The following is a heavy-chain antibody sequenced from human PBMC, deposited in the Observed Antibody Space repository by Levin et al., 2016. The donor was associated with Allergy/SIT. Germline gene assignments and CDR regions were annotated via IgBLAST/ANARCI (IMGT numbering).Heavy chain of an antibody. CDR1: GYNFSNYW. V-gene: IGHV5-51*01. D-gene: IGHD4-17*01. CDR2: IYPGDSDT. J-gene: IGHJ3*02. CDR3: ARLRLGATVTADALDI. Sequence: GGSLRLSCQASGYNFSNYWLAWLRQMPGKGLEYMGIIYPGDSDTRFSPSFRGQVTFSADKSISTAYLQWSSLKASDTAMYYCARLRLGATVTADALDIWGQGTMVSVSS.